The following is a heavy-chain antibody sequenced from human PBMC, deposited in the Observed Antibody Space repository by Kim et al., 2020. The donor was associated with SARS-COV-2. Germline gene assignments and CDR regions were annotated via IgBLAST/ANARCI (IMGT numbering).Heavy chain of an antibody. Sequence: SVKVSCKASGGTFSSYAISWVRQAPGQGLEWMGGIIPIFGTANYAQKFQGRVTITADESTSTAYMELSSLRSEDTAVYYCARDRGVVVTAPLDYWGQGTLVTVSS. CDR1: GGTFSSYA. D-gene: IGHD2-21*02. CDR3: ARDRGVVVTAPLDY. V-gene: IGHV1-69*13. J-gene: IGHJ4*02. CDR2: IIPIFGTA.